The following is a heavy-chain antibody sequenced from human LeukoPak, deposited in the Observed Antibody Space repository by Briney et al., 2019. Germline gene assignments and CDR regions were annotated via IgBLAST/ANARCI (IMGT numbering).Heavy chain of an antibody. CDR1: GFTFSSYS. Sequence: GGSLRLSCAASGFTFSSYSMNWVRQAPGKGLEWVSYISSSSSTIYYADSVKGRFTISRDNSKNTLYLQMNSLRAEDTAVYYCAKDNMDSSWYSFPNNYWGQGTLVTVSS. CDR3: AKDNMDSSWYSFPNNY. CDR2: ISSSSSTI. J-gene: IGHJ4*02. D-gene: IGHD6-13*01. V-gene: IGHV3-48*01.